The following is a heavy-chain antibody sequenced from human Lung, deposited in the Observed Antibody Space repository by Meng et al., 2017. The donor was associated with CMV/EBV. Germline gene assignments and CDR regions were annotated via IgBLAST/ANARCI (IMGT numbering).Heavy chain of an antibody. J-gene: IGHJ3*02. CDR3: ARKLVVPAAIRNDAFDI. Sequence: SETLSLTCTVSGGSISSSSYYWGWVRQPPGKGLEWIGSIYYSGSTYYNPSLKSRVTISVDTSKKQFSLKLSSVTAADTAVYYCARKLVVPAAIRNDAFDIWXQGTXVTVSS. CDR2: IYYSGST. V-gene: IGHV4-39*07. CDR1: GGSISSSSYY. D-gene: IGHD2-2*01.